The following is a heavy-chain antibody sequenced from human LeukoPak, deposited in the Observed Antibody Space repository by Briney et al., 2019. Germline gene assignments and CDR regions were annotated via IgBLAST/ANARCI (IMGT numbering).Heavy chain of an antibody. CDR1: GFTVSSNY. D-gene: IGHD4-17*01. J-gene: IGHJ4*02. CDR2: IYSGGST. CDR3: ARLTTVTKDY. V-gene: IGHV3-66*01. Sequence: AGGSLRLSCAASGFTVSSNYMNWVRQAPGKGLEWVSVIYSGGSTSYADSVKGRFTVSRDNSKNTLYLQMNSLRADDTAVYYCARLTTVTKDYWGQGTLVTVSS.